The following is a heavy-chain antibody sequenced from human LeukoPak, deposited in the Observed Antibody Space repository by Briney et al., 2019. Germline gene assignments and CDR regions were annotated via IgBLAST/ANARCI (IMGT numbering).Heavy chain of an antibody. CDR3: ARASFDL. V-gene: IGHV3-30-3*01. CDR2: ISYDGSNK. Sequence: PGGSLRLSCAASGFTVTNNYMCWVRQAPGKGLEWVAVISYDGSNKYYADSVKGRFTISRDNSKNTLYLQMNSLRAEDTAVYYCARASFDLWGQGTLVTVSS. J-gene: IGHJ5*02. CDR1: GFTVTNNY.